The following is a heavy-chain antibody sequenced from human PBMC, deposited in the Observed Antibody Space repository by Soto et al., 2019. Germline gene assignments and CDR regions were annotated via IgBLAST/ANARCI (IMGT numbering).Heavy chain of an antibody. V-gene: IGHV4-30-4*01. CDR1: GVSITSGDNY. CDR3: VRKTGTTFLGSFFDH. Sequence: QVQLQETGPGLVKPSQTLSLTCTVSGVSITSGDNYWSWIRQPPGKGLEWIGYIFYIGNAYYNPSRQSRVIIAVDTSRNQFSLRLTSVTAADTAVYYCVRKTGTTFLGSFFDHWGQGTLVTVSS. D-gene: IGHD1-7*01. J-gene: IGHJ4*02. CDR2: IFYIGNA.